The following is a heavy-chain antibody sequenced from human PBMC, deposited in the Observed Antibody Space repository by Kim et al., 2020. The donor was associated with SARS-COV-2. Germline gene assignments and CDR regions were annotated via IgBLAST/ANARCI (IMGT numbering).Heavy chain of an antibody. CDR3: ARDMGYCSGGSCYDSTFDY. CDR2: INSDGSST. D-gene: IGHD2-15*01. J-gene: IGHJ4*02. Sequence: GGSLRLSCAASGFTFSSYWMHWVRQAPGKGLVWVSRINSDGSSTSYADSVKGRFTISRDNAKNTLYLQMNSLRAEDTAVYYCARDMGYCSGGSCYDSTFDYWGQGTLVTVSS. V-gene: IGHV3-74*01. CDR1: GFTFSSYW.